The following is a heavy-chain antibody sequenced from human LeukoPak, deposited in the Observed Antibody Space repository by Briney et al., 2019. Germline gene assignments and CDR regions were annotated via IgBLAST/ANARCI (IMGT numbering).Heavy chain of an antibody. D-gene: IGHD3-10*01. CDR2: IFYSGST. J-gene: IGHJ4*02. Sequence: SETLSLTCTVSGGSIGSSSYYWGWIRQPPGKGLEWIGSIFYSGSTYYNPSLKSRVTISIDTSKNQFSLKLSSVTAADTAVYYCAKDLLYYYGSGSPLDYWGQGTLVTVSS. V-gene: IGHV4-39*07. CDR3: AKDLLYYYGSGSPLDY. CDR1: GGSIGSSSYY.